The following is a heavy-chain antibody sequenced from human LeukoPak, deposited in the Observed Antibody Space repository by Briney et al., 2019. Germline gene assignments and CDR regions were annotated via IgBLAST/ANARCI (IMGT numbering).Heavy chain of an antibody. CDR1: GFTFSSYG. CDR3: AKDYSGSYPLSGY. J-gene: IGHJ4*02. V-gene: IGHV3-30*02. CDR2: IRYDGSNK. Sequence: PGGSLRLSCAASGFTFSSYGMHWVRQAPGKGLEWVAFIRYDGSNKYYADSVKGRFTISRDNSKNTLYLQMNSLRAEDTAVYYCAKDYSGSYPLSGYWGQGNLVTVSS. D-gene: IGHD1-26*01.